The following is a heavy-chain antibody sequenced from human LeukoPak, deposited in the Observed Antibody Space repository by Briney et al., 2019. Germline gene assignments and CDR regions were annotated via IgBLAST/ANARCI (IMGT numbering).Heavy chain of an antibody. CDR1: GFTVSNNY. CDR3: ARIYH. J-gene: IGHJ4*02. D-gene: IGHD5-12*01. CDR2: IYSDGST. V-gene: IGHV3-53*01. Sequence: GGSLRLSCAASGFTVSNNYMSWVCQAPGKGLEWVSLIYSDGSTYYADSVKGRFTISRDKSKNTYFLQMNSLRAEDTAVYYCARIYHWGQGTLVTVSS.